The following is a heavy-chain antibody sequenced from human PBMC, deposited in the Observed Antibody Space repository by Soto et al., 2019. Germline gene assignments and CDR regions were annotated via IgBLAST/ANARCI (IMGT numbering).Heavy chain of an antibody. J-gene: IGHJ4*02. Sequence: QLQLQESGPGLVKSSETLSLTCTVSGGSISSSSYYWGWIRQPPGKGLEWIGSIYDSGSTYYNPSLKSRVTISVDTSKKQFSLKVSSVTAADTAVYYCARHGGYCSGGSRPPGYWGQGTLVTVSS. D-gene: IGHD2-15*01. V-gene: IGHV4-39*01. CDR3: ARHGGYCSGGSRPPGY. CDR2: IYDSGST. CDR1: GGSISSSSYY.